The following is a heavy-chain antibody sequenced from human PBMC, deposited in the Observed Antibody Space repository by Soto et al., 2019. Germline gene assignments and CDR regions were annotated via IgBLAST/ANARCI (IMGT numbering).Heavy chain of an antibody. Sequence: GSLRLSCAASGFTLNNYWMHWVRQAPGKGLVWVSRINTDGRSTSYGDSVRGRFTISRDNAKNTLYLQMNSLRAEDTAVYYCTRGGVVPNGIVDHWGQGTLVTVSS. CDR1: GFTLNNYW. CDR3: TRGGVVPNGIVDH. D-gene: IGHD2-15*01. V-gene: IGHV3-74*01. CDR2: INTDGRST. J-gene: IGHJ4*02.